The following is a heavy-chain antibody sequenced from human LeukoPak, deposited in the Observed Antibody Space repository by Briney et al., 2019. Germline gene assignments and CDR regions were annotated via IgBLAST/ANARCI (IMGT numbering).Heavy chain of an antibody. V-gene: IGHV3-23*01. D-gene: IGHD1-26*01. J-gene: IGHJ4*02. Sequence: RGSLRLSCAASGFTFTSYSMNWVRQAPGKGLEWVSTISGGGGSTYYADSVKGRFTISRDNSKNTLYLQVNSLRAEDTAVYYCAKGGKWDVTPFDYWGQGTLVTVSS. CDR3: AKGGKWDVTPFDY. CDR1: GFTFTSYS. CDR2: ISGGGGST.